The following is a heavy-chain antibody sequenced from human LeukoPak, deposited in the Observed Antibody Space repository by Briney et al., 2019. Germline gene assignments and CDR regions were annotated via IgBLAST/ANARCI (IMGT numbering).Heavy chain of an antibody. CDR1: GYTFTSYY. CDR3: ARDYGDYEGFNWFDP. V-gene: IGHV1-46*01. D-gene: IGHD4-17*01. J-gene: IGHJ5*02. Sequence: VASVKVSCKASGYTFTSYYMHWVRQAPGQGLEWMGIINPSGGSTSYAQKFQGRVTMTRDTSTSTVYMELSSLRSGGTAVYYCARDYGDYEGFNWFDPWGQGTLVTVSS. CDR2: INPSGGST.